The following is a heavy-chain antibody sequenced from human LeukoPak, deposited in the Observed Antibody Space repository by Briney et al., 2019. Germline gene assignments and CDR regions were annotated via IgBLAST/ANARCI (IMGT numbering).Heavy chain of an antibody. CDR3: ARFTMTGGWFDP. CDR1: GYTFTTYA. Sequence: GASVKVSCKASGYTFTTYAMHWVRQAPGQRLEWMGWINAGNGNTKYSQKFQGRVTITRDTSASKAYMELSSLRSEDTAIYYCARFTMTGGWFDPWGQGTLVTVSS. CDR2: INAGNGNT. D-gene: IGHD3-22*01. J-gene: IGHJ5*02. V-gene: IGHV1-3*01.